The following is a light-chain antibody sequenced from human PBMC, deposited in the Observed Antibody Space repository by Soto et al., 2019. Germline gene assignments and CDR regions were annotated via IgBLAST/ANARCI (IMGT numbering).Light chain of an antibody. Sequence: ELVMTQSPATLSVYPGERATLSCRASQRVSSNLAWYQQKPGQAPRLLIYGASTRATGIPARFSGSGSGTEFTLTISSLQSEDFAVYYCQQYNNWLPAFGQGTKVEIK. CDR1: QRVSSN. CDR2: GAS. CDR3: QQYNNWLPA. J-gene: IGKJ1*01. V-gene: IGKV3-15*01.